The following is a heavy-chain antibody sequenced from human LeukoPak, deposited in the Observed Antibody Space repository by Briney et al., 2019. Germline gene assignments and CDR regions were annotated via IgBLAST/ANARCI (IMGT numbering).Heavy chain of an antibody. D-gene: IGHD1-26*01. J-gene: IGHJ4*02. CDR1: GFTFTGYY. CDR2: INLNSGGT. CDR3: ASLVGATIVGVY. Sequence: GASVRVSCTSSGFTFTGYYLHWVRQAPGQGLEWMGWINLNSGGTNLAQNFQGWVTMTRDTSISTAYMELSRLRSDDTAVYYCASLVGATIVGVYWGQGTLVTVSS. V-gene: IGHV1-2*04.